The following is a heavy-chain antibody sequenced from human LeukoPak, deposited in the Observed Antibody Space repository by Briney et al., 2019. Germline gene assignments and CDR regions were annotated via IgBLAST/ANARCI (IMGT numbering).Heavy chain of an antibody. CDR1: GFPFSSYS. Sequence: GGSLRLSCAASGFPFSSYSMTWVRQAPGKGLEWVANIKPDGTTKFYVDSVKGRFTISRDNALNSLYLQINSLRAEDTAIYYCARSIPYGTTWYGRSDYWGQGTLVTVSS. J-gene: IGHJ4*02. V-gene: IGHV3-7*03. D-gene: IGHD6-13*01. CDR2: IKPDGTTK. CDR3: ARSIPYGTTWYGRSDY.